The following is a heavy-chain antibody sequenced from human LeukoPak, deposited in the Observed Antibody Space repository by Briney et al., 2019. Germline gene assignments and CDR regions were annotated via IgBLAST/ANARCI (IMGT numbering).Heavy chain of an antibody. Sequence: ASVKVSCKASGYTFTSYGISWVRQAPGQGLEWMGWISAYNGNTNYAQKLQGRVTMTTDTSTSTAYMELRSLRSDDTAVYYCARSSGIYDFWSGYYFWGQGTLVTVSS. D-gene: IGHD3-3*01. CDR2: ISAYNGNT. CDR1: GYTFTSYG. J-gene: IGHJ4*02. CDR3: ARSSGIYDFWSGYYF. V-gene: IGHV1-18*01.